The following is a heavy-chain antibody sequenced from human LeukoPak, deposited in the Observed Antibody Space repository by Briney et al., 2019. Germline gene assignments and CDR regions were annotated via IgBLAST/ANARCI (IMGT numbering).Heavy chain of an antibody. CDR1: GYYINRGYY. CDR2: IYTSGST. V-gene: IGHV4-38-2*02. Sequence: PSETLSLTCSVSGYYINRGYYWGWIRQPPGKGLEWIGLIYTSGSTNYNPYLKSRVTISLDTSKNQFSLKLSSVTAADTAVFYCAGAPRYTLGDLSSYTDNYFDYWGQGTRVTVSS. CDR3: AGAPRYTLGDLSSYTDNYFDY. J-gene: IGHJ4*02. D-gene: IGHD3-16*02.